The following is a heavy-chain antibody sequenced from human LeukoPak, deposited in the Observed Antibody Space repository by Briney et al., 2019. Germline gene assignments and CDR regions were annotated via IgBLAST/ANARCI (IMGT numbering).Heavy chain of an antibody. V-gene: IGHV4-39*07. D-gene: IGHD1-26*01. CDR2: LYYRGRT. CDR1: GGSISSSSYY. CDR3: ARAHSSGSYVY. J-gene: IGHJ4*02. Sequence: RSSETLSLTCTVSGGSISSSSYYWGRIRQPPGKGLEWIGTLYYRGRTYYNPSLKSRVTISVDTSKNQFSLKLSSVTAADTAVYYCARAHSSGSYVYWGQGTLVTVSS.